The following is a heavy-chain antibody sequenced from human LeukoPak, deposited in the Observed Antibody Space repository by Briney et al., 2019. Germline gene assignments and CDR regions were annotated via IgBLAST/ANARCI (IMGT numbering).Heavy chain of an antibody. Sequence: ASVKVSCKASGYTFTSYYMHWVRQAPGQGLEWMGIINPSGGSTSYAQKFQGRVTMTRDTSTSTAYMELSSLRSEDTAVYYCAYSKYTVAAAGNGAFDIWGQGTMVTVSS. V-gene: IGHV1-46*01. D-gene: IGHD6-13*01. J-gene: IGHJ3*02. CDR1: GYTFTSYY. CDR2: INPSGGST. CDR3: AYSKYTVAAAGNGAFDI.